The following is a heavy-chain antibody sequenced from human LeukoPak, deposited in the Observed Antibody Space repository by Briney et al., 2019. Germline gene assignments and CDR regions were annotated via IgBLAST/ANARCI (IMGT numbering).Heavy chain of an antibody. J-gene: IGHJ4*02. CDR3: ARDTKLDYYGSGSLHAS. Sequence: GGSLRLSCVSASGFTFSGYVMSWVRQPPGKGLEWVSTISGSGGSTNYADFVKGRFTISRDNSKNTVYLQMNSLRAEDTAVYYCARDTKLDYYGSGSLHASWGQGTLVTVSS. D-gene: IGHD3-10*01. CDR2: ISGSGGST. CDR1: GFTFSGYV. V-gene: IGHV3-23*01.